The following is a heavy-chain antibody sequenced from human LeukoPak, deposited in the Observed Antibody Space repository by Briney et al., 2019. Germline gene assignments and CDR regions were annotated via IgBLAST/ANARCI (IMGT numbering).Heavy chain of an antibody. J-gene: IGHJ4*02. D-gene: IGHD2/OR15-2a*01. CDR3: ARDRGYFYDQLDY. V-gene: IGHV3-74*01. Sequence: GGSLRLSCAASGNYWMHWVRQAPGQGLVWVSHINSDGSWTSYADSVKGRFSISRDNAKNTLYLQMNSLRVEDTAVYYCARDRGYFYDQLDYWGQGTLVTVSS. CDR2: INSDGSWT. CDR1: GNYW.